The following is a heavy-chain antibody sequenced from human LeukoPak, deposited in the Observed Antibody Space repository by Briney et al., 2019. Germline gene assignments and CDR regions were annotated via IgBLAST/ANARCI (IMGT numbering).Heavy chain of an antibody. CDR3: ARMIVPPWYYYYYMDV. CDR1: GGSLNGGSSTFY. D-gene: IGHD2-8*01. CDR2: IFHSGST. V-gene: IGHV4-61*01. Sequence: SETLSLTCTVSGGSLNGGSSTFYWSWIRQPPGKGLEWIGYIFHSGSTNYNPPLFSRVTMSVDTSKNQFSLKLSSVTASDTALYYCARMIVPPWYYYYYMDVWGKGTTVTVS. J-gene: IGHJ6*03.